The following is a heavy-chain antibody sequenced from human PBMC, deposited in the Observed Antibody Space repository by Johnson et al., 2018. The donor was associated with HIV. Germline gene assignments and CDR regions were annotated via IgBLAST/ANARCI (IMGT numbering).Heavy chain of an antibody. CDR3: ARELISSGWMSEDAVDI. CDR2: IKQDGSEK. Sequence: VQLVESGGGLVQPGGSLRLSCAASGFTFSTYWMSWVRQAPGKWLEWVANIKQDGSEKYYVDSVKGRFTISRDNAKNSLYLQMNSLRDEDTAVYYCARELISSGWMSEDAVDIWGKGTMVTVSS. J-gene: IGHJ3*02. V-gene: IGHV3-7*01. CDR1: GFTFSTYW. D-gene: IGHD6-19*01.